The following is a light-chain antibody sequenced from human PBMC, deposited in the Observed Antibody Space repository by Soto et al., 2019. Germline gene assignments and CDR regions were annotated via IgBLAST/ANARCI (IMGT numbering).Light chain of an antibody. CDR2: GAS. V-gene: IGKV3-20*01. Sequence: EIVLTQSPGTLSLSPGARATLSCRASQSVSSSYLAWYQQKPGQAPRLLIYGASSRATGIPDRFSGSGSGTDFTLTISRLEPDDSVVYYCQQYGSPYTFGQGTKLEIK. J-gene: IGKJ2*01. CDR1: QSVSSSY. CDR3: QQYGSPYT.